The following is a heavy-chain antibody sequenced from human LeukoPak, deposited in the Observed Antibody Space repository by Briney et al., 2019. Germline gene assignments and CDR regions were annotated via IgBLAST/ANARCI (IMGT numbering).Heavy chain of an antibody. Sequence: GGSLRLSCAASGFTFSDYYMSWIRQAPGKGLEWVSYIISSGSTVYYADSLKGRFTISRDNAKHSLYLQMNRLRAEDTAVYYCARVSTYYYDSSGYPDAFDIWGQGTMATVSS. D-gene: IGHD3-22*01. CDR1: GFTFSDYY. V-gene: IGHV3-11*04. CDR3: ARVSTYYYDSSGYPDAFDI. J-gene: IGHJ3*02. CDR2: IISSGSTV.